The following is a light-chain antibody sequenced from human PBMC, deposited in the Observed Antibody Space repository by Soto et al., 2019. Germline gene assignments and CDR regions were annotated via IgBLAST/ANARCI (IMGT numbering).Light chain of an antibody. J-gene: IGLJ2*01. CDR2: NVS. V-gene: IGLV2-14*01. Sequence: QSALTQPASVSGSPGQSITVSCIGTSSDVGGYNYVSWYQQHPDKAPKLVIYNVSNRPSGVSDRFSGSKSGNTASLIISGLQAEDEADYYCSSYTSISTVVFGGGTKVTV. CDR1: SSDVGGYNY. CDR3: SSYTSISTVV.